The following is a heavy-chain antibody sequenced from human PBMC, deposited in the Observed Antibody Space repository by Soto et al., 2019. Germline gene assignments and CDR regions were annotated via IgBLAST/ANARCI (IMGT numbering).Heavy chain of an antibody. CDR2: IYYSGST. J-gene: IGHJ4*01. Sequence: PSETLSITCTVSGGSFSSGSYYGSWIRQPPGKGLEWIGYIYYSGSTNYNPSLKSRVTISVDTSKNQFSLKLSSVTAADTAVYYCARDIGGYSYGIDYWGHGTLVTVSS. CDR1: GGSFSSGSYY. V-gene: IGHV4-61*01. CDR3: ARDIGGYSYGIDY. D-gene: IGHD5-18*01.